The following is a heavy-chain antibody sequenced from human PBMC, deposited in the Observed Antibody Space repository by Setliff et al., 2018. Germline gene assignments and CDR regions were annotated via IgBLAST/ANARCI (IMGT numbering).Heavy chain of an antibody. Sequence: PGESLKISCKGSGYSFTDYWIAWVRQTPGKGLEWMGTIHPGNADTRYSPSFQGQVTISTDTSINTAFLQWNNLKASDTAVYYCARRGERFFNWFDPWGQGTLVTVSS. V-gene: IGHV5-51*01. D-gene: IGHD2-21*01. CDR1: GYSFTDYW. CDR2: IHPGNADT. J-gene: IGHJ5*02. CDR3: ARRGERFFNWFDP.